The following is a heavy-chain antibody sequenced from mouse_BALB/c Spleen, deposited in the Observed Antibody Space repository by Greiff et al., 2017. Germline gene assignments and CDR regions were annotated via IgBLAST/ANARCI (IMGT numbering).Heavy chain of an antibody. CDR2: ISNLAYSI. CDR1: GFTFSDYG. D-gene: IGHD3-1*01. V-gene: IGHV5-15*02. J-gene: IGHJ4*01. Sequence: EVKLVESGGGLVQPGGSRKLSCADSGFTFSDYGMAWVRQAPGKGPEWVAFISNLAYSIYYADTVTGRFTISRENAKNTLYLEMSSLRSEDTAMYYCARDGTRAMDNWGQGTSGTVSS. CDR3: ARDGTRAMDN.